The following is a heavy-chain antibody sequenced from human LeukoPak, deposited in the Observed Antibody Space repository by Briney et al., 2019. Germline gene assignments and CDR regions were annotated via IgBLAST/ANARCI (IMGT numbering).Heavy chain of an antibody. V-gene: IGHV3-74*01. D-gene: IGHD2-2*01. CDR3: ARDGYGSSTSCYYFDY. CDR1: GFTFSNYW. J-gene: IGHJ4*02. CDR2: INSDGSST. Sequence: GGSLRLSCAASGFTFSNYWIHWVRQAPGKGLVWVSRINSDGSSTSYADSVEGRFTISRDNAKNTLYLQMNSLRAEDTAVYYCARDGYGSSTSCYYFDYWGQGTLVTVSS.